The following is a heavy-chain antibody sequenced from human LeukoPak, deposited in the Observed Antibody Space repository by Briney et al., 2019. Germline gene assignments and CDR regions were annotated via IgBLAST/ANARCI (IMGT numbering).Heavy chain of an antibody. V-gene: IGHV4-31*03. Sequence: PSETLSLTCTVSGVSIASGAYYWTWIRQRPGKGLEWIGNMHSGGSTSYKTSLRSRLTISGDTSKNQFSLRLSSVTVADTAVYYCVRDRGDYGGGFGYFDYWGQGTLVTVSS. J-gene: IGHJ4*02. CDR1: GVSIASGAYY. CDR3: VRDRGDYGGGFGYFDY. CDR2: MHSGGST. D-gene: IGHD4-17*01.